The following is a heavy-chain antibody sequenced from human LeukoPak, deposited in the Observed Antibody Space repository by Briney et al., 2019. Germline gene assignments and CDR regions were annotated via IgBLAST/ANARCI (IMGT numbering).Heavy chain of an antibody. CDR1: GFTFSSYA. Sequence: GGSLRLSCAASGFTFSSYAMHWVRQAPGKGLEWVAVISYDGSNKYYADSVKGRFTISRDNSKNTLYLQMNSLRAEDTAVYYCARDFPEDAFDIWGQGTMVTVSS. J-gene: IGHJ3*02. V-gene: IGHV3-30-3*01. CDR3: ARDFPEDAFDI. CDR2: ISYDGSNK.